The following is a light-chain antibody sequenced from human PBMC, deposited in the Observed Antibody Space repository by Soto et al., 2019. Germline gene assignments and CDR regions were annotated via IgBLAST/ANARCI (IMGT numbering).Light chain of an antibody. J-gene: IGKJ2*01. CDR1: QSVVGSSS. V-gene: IGKV3-20*01. CDR2: AAS. CDR3: QQYGTSPGT. Sequence: EIVLTQSPGTLSLSPGERATLSCRASQSVVGSSSLAWYQQKPGQAPRLLIYAASSRATGIPDRFSGSGSGTDFTLTISRLEPEDFAVYSCQQYGTSPGTFGQGTKLEIK.